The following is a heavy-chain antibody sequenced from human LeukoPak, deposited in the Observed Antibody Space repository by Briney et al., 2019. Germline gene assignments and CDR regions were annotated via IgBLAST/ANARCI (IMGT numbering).Heavy chain of an antibody. Sequence: GESLKISCKGSGYSFTTYWIGWVRQMPGKGLEWMGIIYPGDFDTRYSPSFQGQVTMSADKSISTAYLQWSSLKASDTAMYYCARLTAAGLYNFDYWGQGTLVTVSS. D-gene: IGHD6-13*01. J-gene: IGHJ4*02. V-gene: IGHV5-51*01. CDR2: IYPGDFDT. CDR3: ARLTAAGLYNFDY. CDR1: GYSFTTYW.